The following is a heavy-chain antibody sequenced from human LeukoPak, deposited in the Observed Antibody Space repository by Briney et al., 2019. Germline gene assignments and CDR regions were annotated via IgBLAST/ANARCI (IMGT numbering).Heavy chain of an antibody. Sequence: ASVKVSCKASGYTFTSYDINWVRQATGQGLEWMGWMNPNSGNTGYAQKFQGRVTMTRNTSISTAYMELSSLRSEDRAVYYCARWGGYYYDSSGYYPDTVYGMDVWGQGTTVTVSS. CDR3: ARWGGYYYDSSGYYPDTVYGMDV. D-gene: IGHD3-22*01. CDR1: GYTFTSYD. CDR2: MNPNSGNT. V-gene: IGHV1-8*01. J-gene: IGHJ6*02.